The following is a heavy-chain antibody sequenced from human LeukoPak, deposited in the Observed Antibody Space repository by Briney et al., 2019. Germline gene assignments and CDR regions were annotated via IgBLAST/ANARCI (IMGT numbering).Heavy chain of an antibody. CDR1: GFTFSSYA. J-gene: IGHJ5*02. D-gene: IGHD3-10*01. CDR3: AKGPSGELVYNWFDP. Sequence: PGGSLRLSCAASGFTFSSYAMSWVRQAPGKGLEWVSAISGSGGSTYYADSVKGRFTISRDNSKNTLYLQMNSLRAEDTAVYYCAKGPSGELVYNWFDPWGQGTLVTVSS. CDR2: ISGSGGST. V-gene: IGHV3-23*01.